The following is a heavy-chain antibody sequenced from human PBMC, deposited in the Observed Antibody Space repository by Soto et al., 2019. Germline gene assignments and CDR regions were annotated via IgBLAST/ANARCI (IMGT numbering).Heavy chain of an antibody. D-gene: IGHD6-6*01. CDR2: SHSRGKS. CDR3: AREAKYSDSWYLDS. V-gene: IGHV4-59*01. Sequence: QVQLQESGPGLVKPSETLSLMCTVSGASISGYYWSWIRQPPGKGLEWIGYSHSRGKSNYNPSLKTRVTISVDTSNNQFSLILTSVTAADTALYYCAREAKYSDSWYLDSWGHGILVTVSS. CDR1: GASISGYY. J-gene: IGHJ4*01.